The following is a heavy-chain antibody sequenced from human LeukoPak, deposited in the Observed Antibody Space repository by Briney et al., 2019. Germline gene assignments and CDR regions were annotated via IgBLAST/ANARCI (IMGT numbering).Heavy chain of an antibody. D-gene: IGHD3-22*01. Sequence: PGGSLRLSCAASGFTFSSYLMSWVRQAPGKGLEWVSNIKEGGGETYSVDSVKSRFTISRDKAKNTLYLYIKSLRDEDTAVYYYARDIVGTPQPGAFDGWGQGTMVTVSS. V-gene: IGHV3-7*01. CDR1: GFTFSSYL. CDR2: IKEGGGET. J-gene: IGHJ3*01. CDR3: ARDIVGTPQPGAFDG.